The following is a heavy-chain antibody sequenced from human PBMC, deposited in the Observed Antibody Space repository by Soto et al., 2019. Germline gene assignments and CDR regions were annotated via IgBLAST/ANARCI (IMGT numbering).Heavy chain of an antibody. D-gene: IGHD4-17*01. J-gene: IGHJ5*02. Sequence: EVQLVESGGGLVQPGGSLRLSCAASGFTFSSYSMNWVRQAPGKGLEWGSYISSSSSTIYYADSVKGRFTISRDNAKNSRYLQMNSLRAEDTAVYYCAREGGDLNWFDPWGQGTLVTVSS. CDR1: GFTFSSYS. CDR2: ISSSSSTI. CDR3: AREGGDLNWFDP. V-gene: IGHV3-48*01.